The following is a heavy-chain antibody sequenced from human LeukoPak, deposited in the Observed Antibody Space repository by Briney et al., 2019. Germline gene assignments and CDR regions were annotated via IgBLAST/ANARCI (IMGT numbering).Heavy chain of an antibody. J-gene: IGHJ6*03. D-gene: IGHD1-26*01. Sequence: SETLSLTCTVSGGSISSYYWSWIRQPAGKGLEWIGRIYTSGSTNYNPSLKSRVTISVDTSKNQFSLKLSSVTAADTAVYYCASGARWELPHGYYYYYMDVWGKGTTVTISS. V-gene: IGHV4-4*07. CDR2: IYTSGST. CDR3: ASGARWELPHGYYYYYMDV. CDR1: GGSISSYY.